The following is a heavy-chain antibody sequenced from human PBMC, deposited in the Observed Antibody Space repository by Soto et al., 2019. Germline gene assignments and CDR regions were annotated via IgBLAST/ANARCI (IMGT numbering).Heavy chain of an antibody. Sequence: QVQLVESGGGVVQPGRSLRLSCAASGFTFSSYGMHWVRQAPGKGLEWVAVISYDGSNKYYADSVKGRFTISRDNSKNTLYLQMNSLRAEDTAVYYCAKGGGYCSGGSCRHLDYWGQGTLVTVSS. CDR1: GFTFSSYG. J-gene: IGHJ4*02. D-gene: IGHD2-15*01. V-gene: IGHV3-30*18. CDR3: AKGGGYCSGGSCRHLDY. CDR2: ISYDGSNK.